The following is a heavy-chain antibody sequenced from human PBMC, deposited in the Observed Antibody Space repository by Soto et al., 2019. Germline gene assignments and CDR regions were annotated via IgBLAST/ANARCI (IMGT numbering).Heavy chain of an antibody. CDR1: GFTFSSYV. CDR3: ARSPTASNWFDP. J-gene: IGHJ5*02. CDR2: ISYDGSNK. Sequence: PGGSLRLSCAASGFTFSSYVLHWARQPPGKGLEWVAIISYDGSNKYYADSVKGRFSISRDNSRNTLYLQMNSRRGEDTAVYYCARSPTASNWFDPWGQGTLVTVSS. V-gene: IGHV3-30-3*01. D-gene: IGHD4-4*01.